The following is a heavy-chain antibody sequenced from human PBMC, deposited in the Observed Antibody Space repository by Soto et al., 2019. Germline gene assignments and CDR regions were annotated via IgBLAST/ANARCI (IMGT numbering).Heavy chain of an antibody. CDR1: GGSIDNYEYY. CDR2: IYYSGRT. J-gene: IGHJ4*02. Sequence: SETLSLTCTVSGGSIDNYEYYWTWIRQPPGKGLEWVGYIYYSGRTNYNPSLNSRLTISLDTSKNQFSLRLTSVSAADTAMYYCARDRSNSPDYFDYWGQGALVTVSS. D-gene: IGHD6-6*01. CDR3: ARDRSNSPDYFDY. V-gene: IGHV4-30-4*01.